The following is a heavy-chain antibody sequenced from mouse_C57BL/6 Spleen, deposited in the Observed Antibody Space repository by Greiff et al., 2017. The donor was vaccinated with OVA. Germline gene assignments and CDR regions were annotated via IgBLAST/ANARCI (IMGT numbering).Heavy chain of an antibody. CDR1: GYAFSSYW. V-gene: IGHV1-80*01. Sequence: QVQLQQSGAELVKPGASVKISCKASGYAFSSYWMNWVKQRPGKGLEWIGQIYPGDGDTNYNGKFKGKATLTADKSSSTAYMQLSSLTSEDSAVYFCARETDPYYFDYWGQGTTLTVSS. CDR3: ARETDPYYFDY. J-gene: IGHJ2*01. CDR2: IYPGDGDT.